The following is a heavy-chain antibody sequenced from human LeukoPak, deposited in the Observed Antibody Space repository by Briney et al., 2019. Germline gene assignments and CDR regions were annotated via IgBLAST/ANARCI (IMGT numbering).Heavy chain of an antibody. Sequence: SETLSLTCAVYGGSFSGYYWSWIRQPPGKGLEWVGEINHSGSTNYNPSLKSRVTISVDTSKNQFSLKLSSVTAADTAVYYCARVYCTNGVCSEDDYWGQGTLVTVSS. CDR3: ARVYCTNGVCSEDDY. V-gene: IGHV4-34*01. CDR2: INHSGST. J-gene: IGHJ4*02. D-gene: IGHD2-8*01. CDR1: GGSFSGYY.